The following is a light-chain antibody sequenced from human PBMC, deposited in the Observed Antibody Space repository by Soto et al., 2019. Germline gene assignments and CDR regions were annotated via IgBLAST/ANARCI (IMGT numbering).Light chain of an antibody. Sequence: EIVMTQSPATLSVSPGERATLSCRASQSVSSTLAWYQQIPGQAPRLLLYGTSTRATGIPARFSGSGSGTVFTLTISSLQSEDFAFYYCQQYYQWPLTFGGGTKVEVK. J-gene: IGKJ4*01. CDR3: QQYYQWPLT. CDR1: QSVSST. V-gene: IGKV3-15*01. CDR2: GTS.